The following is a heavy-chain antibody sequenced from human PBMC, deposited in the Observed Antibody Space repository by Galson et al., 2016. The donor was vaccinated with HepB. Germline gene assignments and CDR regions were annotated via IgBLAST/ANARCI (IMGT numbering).Heavy chain of an antibody. D-gene: IGHD3-10*01. CDR3: AAEGVRGCMDV. J-gene: IGHJ6*02. CDR1: GFTFTSSA. V-gene: IGHV1-58*02. Sequence: SVKVSCKASGFTFTSSAMRWMRQARGQRLEWIGWIVVGSGNTNYAQKFQERVTITRDMSTSTAYMELSRLRSEDTAVYYCAAEGVRGCMDVWGQGTTVTVSS. CDR2: IVVGSGNT.